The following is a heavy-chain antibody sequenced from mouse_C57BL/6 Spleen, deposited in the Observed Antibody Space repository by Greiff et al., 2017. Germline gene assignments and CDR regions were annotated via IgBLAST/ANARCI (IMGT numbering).Heavy chain of an antibody. CDR3: ARGDYYGSAFAY. Sequence: DVQLVESGPGMVKPSQSLSLTCTVTGYSITSGYDWHWIRHFPGNKLEWMGYISYSGSTNYNPSLKSRISITHDTSKNHFFLKLNSVTTEDTATYYCARGDYYGSAFAYWGQGTLVTVSA. D-gene: IGHD1-1*01. CDR2: ISYSGST. CDR1: GYSITSGYD. V-gene: IGHV3-1*01. J-gene: IGHJ3*01.